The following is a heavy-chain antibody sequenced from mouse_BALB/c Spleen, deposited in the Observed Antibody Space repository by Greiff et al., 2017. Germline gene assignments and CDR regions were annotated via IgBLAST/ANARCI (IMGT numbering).Heavy chain of an antibody. CDR3: ARWDDSYAMDY. CDR1: GFTFSSFG. J-gene: IGHJ4*01. CDR2: ISSGSSTI. D-gene: IGHD4-1*01. V-gene: IGHV5-17*02. Sequence: DVMLVESGGGLVQPGGSRKLSCAASGFTFSSFGMHWVRQAPEKGLEWVAYISSGSSTIYYADTVKGRFTISRDNPKNTLFLQMTSLRSEDTAMYYCARWDDSYAMDYWGQGTSVTVSS.